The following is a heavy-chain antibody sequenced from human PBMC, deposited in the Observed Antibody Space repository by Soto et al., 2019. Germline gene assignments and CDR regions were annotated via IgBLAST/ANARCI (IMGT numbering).Heavy chain of an antibody. J-gene: IGHJ4*02. CDR2: IIPYFGTQ. D-gene: IGHD3-10*01. V-gene: IGHV1-69*06. Sequence: QLVQSGAAVKKPGSSVKVSCRTTGDTFNRNAISWVRQAPGQGLEWLGGIIPYFGTQNYAKKFQGRVTVTADKATSTAYLELSSLAVEDTAVYYCERTTPPAGSITQVFDLGGQGTLVTVSS. CDR3: ERTTPPAGSITQVFDL. CDR1: GDTFNRNA.